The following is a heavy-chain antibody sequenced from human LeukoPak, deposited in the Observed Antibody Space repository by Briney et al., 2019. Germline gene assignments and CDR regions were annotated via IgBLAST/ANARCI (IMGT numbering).Heavy chain of an antibody. CDR3: ARDKGTSYLSSFDY. D-gene: IGHD6-6*01. Sequence: GGSLRLSCAASGFTVSSNYMSWVRQAPGKGLEWVSIIYSGGSTFYADPVKGRFTISRDNSKNTLYLQMNSLRAEDTAVYYCARDKGTSYLSSFDYWGQGTLVTVSS. J-gene: IGHJ4*02. V-gene: IGHV3-53*01. CDR1: GFTVSSNY. CDR2: IYSGGST.